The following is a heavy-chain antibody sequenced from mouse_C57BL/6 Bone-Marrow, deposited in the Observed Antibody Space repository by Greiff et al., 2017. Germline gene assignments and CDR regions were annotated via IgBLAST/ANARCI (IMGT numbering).Heavy chain of an antibody. D-gene: IGHD2-2*01. CDR2: IWTGGGT. CDR3: ASMVTTGRYYYARDC. J-gene: IGHJ4*01. CDR1: GFSLTSYA. Sequence: QVQLKESGPGLVAPSQSLSITCTVSGFSLTSYAISWVRQPPGKGLEWLGVIWTGGGTNYNSATKSSLSISKDHSKSHAFLKMNSVQTDDTARYYCASMVTTGRYYYARDCWGQGTSVTVSS. V-gene: IGHV2-9-1*01.